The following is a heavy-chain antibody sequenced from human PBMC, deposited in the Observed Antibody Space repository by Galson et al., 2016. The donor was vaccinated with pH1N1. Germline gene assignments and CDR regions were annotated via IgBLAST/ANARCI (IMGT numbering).Heavy chain of an antibody. CDR1: GYTFINYG. V-gene: IGHV1-18*01. D-gene: IGHD3-10*01. CDR3: ARDRGVFDI. J-gene: IGHJ3*02. CDR2: ISAYDGHT. Sequence: SVKVSCKASGYTFINYGIAWVRQAPGQGPEWMGWISAYDGHTDYAQNFQGRVAMTIDTSTSTANMELRSLRSDDTAVYYCARDRGVFDIWGQGIRVTVSS.